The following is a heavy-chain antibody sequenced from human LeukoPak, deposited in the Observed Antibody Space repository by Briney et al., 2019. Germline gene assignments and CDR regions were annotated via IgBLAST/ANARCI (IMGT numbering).Heavy chain of an antibody. V-gene: IGHV3-23*01. Sequence: GGSLRLSCAASGFTLSSYVMTWVRQAPGKELDWVSAIGTGGDTHYADSVKGRFTVSRDGSKSTLYLHMDSLRADDTAVYYCAKLRPYGTTWYGGVVNWGQGTLVTVSS. CDR1: GFTLSSYV. CDR3: AKLRPYGTTWYGGVVN. J-gene: IGHJ4*02. D-gene: IGHD6-13*01. CDR2: IGTGGDT.